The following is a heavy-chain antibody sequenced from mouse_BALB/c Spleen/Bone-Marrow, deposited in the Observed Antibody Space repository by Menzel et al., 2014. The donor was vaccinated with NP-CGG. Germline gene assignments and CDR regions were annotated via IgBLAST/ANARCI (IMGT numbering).Heavy chain of an antibody. V-gene: IGHV1S16*01. CDR3: TRGRRDVMDY. J-gene: IGHJ4*01. CDR2: INPSNGGT. Sequence: VKLQESGAELVKPGASVKLSCKASGYTFTSYYMYWVKQRPGQGLEWIGEINPSNGGTSFNGKFKSKATLTVDKSSSTAYMQLSSLSSEDSAVYYCTRGRRDVMDYRGQGTSVTVSS. CDR1: GYTFTSYY.